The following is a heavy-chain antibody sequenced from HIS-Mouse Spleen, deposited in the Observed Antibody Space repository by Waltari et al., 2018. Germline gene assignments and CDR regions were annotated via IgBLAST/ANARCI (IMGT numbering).Heavy chain of an antibody. J-gene: IGHJ3*02. V-gene: IGHV3-11*04. CDR2: ISSSGSTI. CDR3: ARVNGIAVAGTDAFDI. D-gene: IGHD6-19*01. CDR1: GFTFSDYY. Sequence: SCAASGFTFSDYYMSWIRQAPGKGLEWVSYISSSGSTIYYADSVKGRFTISRDNSKNTLYLQMNSLRAEDTAVYYCARVNGIAVAGTDAFDIWGQGTMVTVSS.